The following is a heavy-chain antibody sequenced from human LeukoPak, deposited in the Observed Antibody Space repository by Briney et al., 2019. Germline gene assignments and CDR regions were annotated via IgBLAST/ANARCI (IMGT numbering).Heavy chain of an antibody. CDR3: AREEVPYYYYYYMDV. CDR2: INPNSGGT. Sequence: GASVKVSCKASGYTFTGYYMHWVRQAPGQGLEWMGRINPNSGGTNYAQKFQGRVTMTRDTPISTAYMELSRLRSDDTAVYYCAREEVPYYYYYYMDVWGKGTTVTVSS. CDR1: GYTFTGYY. D-gene: IGHD1-1*01. J-gene: IGHJ6*03. V-gene: IGHV1-2*06.